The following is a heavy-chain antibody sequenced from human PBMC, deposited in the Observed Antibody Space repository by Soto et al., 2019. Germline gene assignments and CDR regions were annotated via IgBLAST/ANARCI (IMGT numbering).Heavy chain of an antibody. CDR3: ARPAMVRVGACDI. D-gene: IGHD5-18*01. V-gene: IGHV3-74*01. Sequence: EVQLVESGGGLVQPGGSLRLSCAASGFTFSSYWMHWVRQAPGKGLVWVSRINSVGRATSYADSVMGRVTTSRDKAKNTLDLQMNSLRAEETAVYYCARPAMVRVGACDIWGQGKMVTVSS. J-gene: IGHJ3*02. CDR1: GFTFSSYW. CDR2: INSVGRAT.